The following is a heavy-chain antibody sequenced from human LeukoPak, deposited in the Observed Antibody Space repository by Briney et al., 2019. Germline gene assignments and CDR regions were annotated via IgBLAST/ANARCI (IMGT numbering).Heavy chain of an antibody. CDR1: GFTFSSYW. CDR3: ARVNYGDLDY. Sequence: GGSLRLSCAASGFTFSSYWMSWVRQAPGKGLQWVANIKQDGSDKYYVDSVKGRFTISRDNAKNSLNLQMSSLRAEDTAVYYCARVNYGDLDYWGQGTLVTVSS. J-gene: IGHJ4*02. CDR2: IKQDGSDK. D-gene: IGHD4-17*01. V-gene: IGHV3-7*02.